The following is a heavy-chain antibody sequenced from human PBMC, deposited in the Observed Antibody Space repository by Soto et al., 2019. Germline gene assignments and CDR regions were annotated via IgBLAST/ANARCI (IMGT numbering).Heavy chain of an antibody. Sequence: QVQLVQSGAEVKKPGASVKVSCKASGYTFTTYSMHWVRQAPRQRLEWMGWMNPLNGDTKYSQRFQGRLTIIRDTSASTAYMELSSLRSEDTAIYYCARGNSGAFDIWGQGTMVTVSS. CDR2: MNPLNGDT. V-gene: IGHV1-3*01. CDR3: ARGNSGAFDI. D-gene: IGHD6-19*01. CDR1: GYTFTTYS. J-gene: IGHJ3*02.